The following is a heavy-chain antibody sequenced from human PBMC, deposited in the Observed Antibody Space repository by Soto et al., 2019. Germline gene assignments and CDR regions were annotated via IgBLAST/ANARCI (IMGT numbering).Heavy chain of an antibody. V-gene: IGHV1-69*06. Sequence: QVQLVQSGAEVKKPGSSVKVSCQVSGGTFSTYGLGWVRQAPGQGLEWMGAIIPVVGTANYAQKFRDRVTITADRSTTTTYMEVKSLTLEDTAVYYCVRRTEGKEGYSYWGQGTLVSVS. D-gene: IGHD1-26*01. J-gene: IGHJ4*02. CDR3: VRRTEGKEGYSY. CDR2: IIPVVGTA. CDR1: GGTFSTYG.